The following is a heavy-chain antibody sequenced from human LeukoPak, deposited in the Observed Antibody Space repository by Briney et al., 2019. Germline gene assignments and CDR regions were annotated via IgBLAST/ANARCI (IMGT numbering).Heavy chain of an antibody. V-gene: IGHV3-48*04. CDR3: ARQVLWAFDI. CDR2: ISSSSGTK. D-gene: IGHD4/OR15-4a*01. Sequence: GGSLRLSCAASGFTFNNYNLNWVRQAPGKGLEWVSYISSSSGTKYYTDSVKGRFTISRDNAKNSLYLQMNSLRAEDTAVYYCARQVLWAFDIWGQGTMVTVSS. J-gene: IGHJ3*02. CDR1: GFTFNNYN.